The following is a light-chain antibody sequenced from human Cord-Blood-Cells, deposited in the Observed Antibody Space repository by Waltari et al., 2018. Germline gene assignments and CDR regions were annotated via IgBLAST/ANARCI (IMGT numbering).Light chain of an antibody. CDR3: QQYYSYPLT. Sequence: TQSPSPFSASTGDRVTITCRASQGISSYLAWYQQKPGKAPKLLIYAASTLQSGVPSRFSGSGSGTDFTLTISCLQSEDFATYYCQQYYSYPLTFGGGTKVEIK. V-gene: IGKV1-8*01. CDR1: QGISSY. CDR2: AAS. J-gene: IGKJ4*01.